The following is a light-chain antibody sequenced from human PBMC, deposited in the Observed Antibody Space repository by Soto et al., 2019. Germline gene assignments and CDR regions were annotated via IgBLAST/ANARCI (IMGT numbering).Light chain of an antibody. Sequence: QSVLTQPPSVSGAPGQRVTISFTGSSSNIGARYDVHWYQQLPGTAPKLLIYGNNNRPSGVPGRFSGSKSGTSASLAITGLQAEDEADYYCQSYDSSLSGSYVFGTGTKLTVL. V-gene: IGLV1-40*01. CDR1: SSNIGARYD. J-gene: IGLJ1*01. CDR3: QSYDSSLSGSYV. CDR2: GNN.